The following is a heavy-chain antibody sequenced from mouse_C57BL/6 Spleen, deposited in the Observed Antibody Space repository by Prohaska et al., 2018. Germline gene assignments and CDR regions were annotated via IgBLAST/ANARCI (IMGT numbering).Heavy chain of an antibody. Sequence: QVQLQQPGAELVKPGASVKLSCKASGYTFTSYWMHWVKQRPGQGLEWIGMIHPNSGSTNYNEKFKSKATLTVDKSSSTAYMQLSSLTSEVSAVYYCARYGGDWFAYWGQGTLVTVSA. J-gene: IGHJ3*01. CDR2: IHPNSGST. V-gene: IGHV1-64*01. CDR1: GYTFTSYW. CDR3: ARYGGDWFAY. D-gene: IGHD1-1*01.